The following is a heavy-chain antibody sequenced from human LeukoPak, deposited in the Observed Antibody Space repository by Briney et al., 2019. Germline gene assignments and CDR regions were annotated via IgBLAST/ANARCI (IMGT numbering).Heavy chain of an antibody. V-gene: IGHV5-51*01. D-gene: IGHD1-1*01. CDR2: IYPGDSDT. CDR3: ARQNNWNPDY. J-gene: IGHJ4*02. CDR1: GYSFTNYW. Sequence: GESLKISCKGSGYSFTNYWIGWVRQMPGKGLEWMGIIYPGDSDTRYSPSFQGQVTISADKSVSTAYPQWSSLKASDTATYYCARQNNWNPDYWGQGSLVTVSS.